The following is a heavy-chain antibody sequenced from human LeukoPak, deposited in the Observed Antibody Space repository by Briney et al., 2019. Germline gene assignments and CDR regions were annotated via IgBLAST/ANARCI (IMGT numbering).Heavy chain of an antibody. Sequence: SETLSLTCAVYGGSFSGYYWSWIRQPPGKGREWIGEINHSGSTNYNPSLKSRVTISVDTSKNQFSLKLTAVTAADTAVYYCARGYGDTALNWFDPWGQGTLVTVSS. CDR3: ARGYGDTALNWFDP. J-gene: IGHJ5*02. V-gene: IGHV4-34*01. D-gene: IGHD5-18*01. CDR1: GGSFSGYY. CDR2: INHSGST.